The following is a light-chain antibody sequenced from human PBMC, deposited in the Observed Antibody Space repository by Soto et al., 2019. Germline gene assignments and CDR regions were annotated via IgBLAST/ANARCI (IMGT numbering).Light chain of an antibody. Sequence: QSVLTQPPSVSGAPGQRVTISCTGSSSNIGAGYDVHWYQQLPGTAPKLLIYGNSNRPSGVPDRFSGSKSGTSASLAITGLQAEDEADYYCQFYDSSLSCVVFGGGTKVTVL. CDR3: QFYDSSLSCVV. CDR2: GNS. J-gene: IGLJ2*01. V-gene: IGLV1-40*01. CDR1: SSNIGAGYD.